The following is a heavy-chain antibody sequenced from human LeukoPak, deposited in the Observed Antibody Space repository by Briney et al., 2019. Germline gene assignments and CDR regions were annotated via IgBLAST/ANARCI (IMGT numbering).Heavy chain of an antibody. V-gene: IGHV3-9*01. CDR3: AKADCSSTSCYGMDV. J-gene: IGHJ6*02. CDR2: ISWHSGSI. CDR1: GFTFDDFA. Sequence: GRSLRLSCAASGFTFDDFAMHWVRQAPGKGLEWVSGISWHSGSIGYADSVKGRFTISRDNAKNSLYLQMNSLRAEDTALYYCAKADCSSTSCYGMDVWGQGTTVTVSS. D-gene: IGHD2-2*01.